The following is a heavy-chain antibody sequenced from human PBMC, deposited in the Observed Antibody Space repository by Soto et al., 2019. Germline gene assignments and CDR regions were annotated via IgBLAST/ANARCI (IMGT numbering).Heavy chain of an antibody. CDR2: ILPGDSDT. V-gene: IGHV5-51*01. Sequence: GESLKISCKGSGYNFTSSWIGWVRQMPGKGLEWMGIILPGDSDTRYSPSFRGQVTISADKSISTAYLQWSSLKATDTAMYYCARLTLPLYSGYDLRYHYMDVWGKGTTVTVSS. J-gene: IGHJ6*03. D-gene: IGHD5-12*01. CDR3: ARLTLPLYSGYDLRYHYMDV. CDR1: GYNFTSSW.